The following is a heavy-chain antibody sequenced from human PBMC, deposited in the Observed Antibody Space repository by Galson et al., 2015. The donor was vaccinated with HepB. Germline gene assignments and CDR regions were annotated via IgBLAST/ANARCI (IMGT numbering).Heavy chain of an antibody. V-gene: IGHV7-4-1*02. CDR3: ARSPLRFLDWLPYYDYYYMDV. CDR2: MNTNTGKP. Sequence: VKVSCKASGYTFTDYVVNWVRQAPGQGLEWMGWMNTNTGKPTYAPGFAGRFVFSLDTSVTTAYLQISSIETDDTAVYYCARSPLRFLDWLPYYDYYYMDVWGEGTTVTVSS. D-gene: IGHD3-3*01. CDR1: GYTFTDYV. J-gene: IGHJ6*03.